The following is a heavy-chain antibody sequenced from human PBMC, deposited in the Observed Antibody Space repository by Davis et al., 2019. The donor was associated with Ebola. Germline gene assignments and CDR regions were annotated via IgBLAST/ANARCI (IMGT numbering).Heavy chain of an antibody. CDR3: ARHDYGDSHFDY. J-gene: IGHJ4*02. CDR2: ISYDGSNK. V-gene: IGHV3-30*04. Sequence: GGSLRLSCAASAFTFSIYPMHWVRQAPGKGLEWVAVISYDGSNKYYADSVKGRFTISRDNSKNTLYLQMNSLRAEDTAVYYCARHDYGDSHFDYWGQGTLVTVSS. D-gene: IGHD4-17*01. CDR1: AFTFSIYP.